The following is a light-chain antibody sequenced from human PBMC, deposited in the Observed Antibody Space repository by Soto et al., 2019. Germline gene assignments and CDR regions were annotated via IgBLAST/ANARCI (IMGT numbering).Light chain of an antibody. J-gene: IGKJ1*01. CDR2: GAS. Sequence: EIVLTQSPGTLSLSPGESATLSFRASQGVRGSSLAWYHQRPGQAPGLLFYGASSRATGIPDKFSGSGSGTACTLTLSSLEPEDVAVFYCQQYVNSPPTFGHGTKVEIK. CDR1: QGVRGSS. CDR3: QQYVNSPPT. V-gene: IGKV3-20*01.